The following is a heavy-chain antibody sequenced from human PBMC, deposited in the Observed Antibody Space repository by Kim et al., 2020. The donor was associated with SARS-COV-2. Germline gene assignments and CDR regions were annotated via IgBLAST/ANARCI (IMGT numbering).Heavy chain of an antibody. D-gene: IGHD3-9*01. Sequence: GGSLRLSCAASGFTLSTYAMSWVRQAPGKGLEWLSGISGSGDNTYYTDSVTGRFTISRDNSKNTVYLQMSSLRVEDTAVYYCAKVGSVDFDWTGGDHFDSWGQGPLVVVSS. V-gene: IGHV3-23*01. CDR2: ISGSGDNT. CDR3: AKVGSVDFDWTGGDHFDS. CDR1: GFTLSTYA. J-gene: IGHJ4*02.